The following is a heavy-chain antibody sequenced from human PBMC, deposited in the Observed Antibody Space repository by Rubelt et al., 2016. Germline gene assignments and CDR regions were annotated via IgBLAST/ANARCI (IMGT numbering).Heavy chain of an antibody. D-gene: IGHD3-10*01. V-gene: IGHV1-2*06. Sequence: GLEWMGRINPNSGGTNYAQKFQGRVTMTRDTSISTAYMELSRLRSDDTAVYYCARETMVRGVGFDYWGQGTLVTVSS. CDR2: INPNSGGT. J-gene: IGHJ4*02. CDR3: ARETMVRGVGFDY.